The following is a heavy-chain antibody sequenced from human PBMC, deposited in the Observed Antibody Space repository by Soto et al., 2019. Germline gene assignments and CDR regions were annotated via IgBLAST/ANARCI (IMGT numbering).Heavy chain of an antibody. CDR3: ARALRADNYYYYYGMDV. Sequence: QVQLVESGGGVVQPGRSLRLSCAASGFAFSSYGMHWVRQAPGKGLEWVAVIWYDGSNKYYADSVKGRFTISRDNSKNKLYLQMNSLRAEDTAVYYCARALRADNYYYYYGMDVWGQGTTVTVSS. D-gene: IGHD3-9*01. CDR2: IWYDGSNK. CDR1: GFAFSSYG. V-gene: IGHV3-33*01. J-gene: IGHJ6*02.